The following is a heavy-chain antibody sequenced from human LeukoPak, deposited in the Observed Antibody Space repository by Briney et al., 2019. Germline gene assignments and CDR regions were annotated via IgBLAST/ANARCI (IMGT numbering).Heavy chain of an antibody. D-gene: IGHD3-9*01. CDR3: ARDPVLRYFDWLLFDY. CDR1: GYTFTSYY. Sequence: ASVKVSCKASGYTFTSYYMHWVRQAPGQGLEWMGIINPSGGSTSYAQKFQGRVTMTRDTSTSTVYMELSSLRSEDTAVYYCARDPVLRYFDWLLFDYWGQGTLVTVSS. V-gene: IGHV1-46*01. J-gene: IGHJ4*02. CDR2: INPSGGST.